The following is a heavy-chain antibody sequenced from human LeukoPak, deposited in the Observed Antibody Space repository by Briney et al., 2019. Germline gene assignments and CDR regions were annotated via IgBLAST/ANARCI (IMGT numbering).Heavy chain of an antibody. CDR3: ARDALGMLGVWYFDL. CDR1: LGSISSYS. V-gene: IGHV4-4*07. D-gene: IGHD3-10*02. Sequence: PSETLSLTCNVSLGSISSYSWTWIRQPAGKGLEWIGRIYNSGSTNYDPSLESRVTMSVDTSKKQLSLKLSSVTAADTTVYYCARDALGMLGVWYFDLWGRGTLVTVSS. CDR2: IYNSGST. J-gene: IGHJ2*01.